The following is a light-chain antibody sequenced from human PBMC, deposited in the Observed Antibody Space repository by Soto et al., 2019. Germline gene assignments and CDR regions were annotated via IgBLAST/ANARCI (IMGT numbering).Light chain of an antibody. CDR2: GNS. Sequence: QSVLTQPPSVSGAPGQRVTIYCTGSSSNIGAGYDVHWYQQLPGTAPKLLIYGNSNRPSGVPDRFSGSKSGTSASLAITGLQAADEYDYYCQSYDSSLSAVVFGGGTKVTVL. V-gene: IGLV1-40*01. CDR3: QSYDSSLSAVV. J-gene: IGLJ2*01. CDR1: SSNIGAGYD.